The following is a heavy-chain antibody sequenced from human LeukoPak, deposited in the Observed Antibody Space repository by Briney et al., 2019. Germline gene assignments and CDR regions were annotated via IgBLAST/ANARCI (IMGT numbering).Heavy chain of an antibody. CDR1: GFTFSSYW. CDR2: IRQDGGKK. CDR3: ARYYYASAFDY. J-gene: IGHJ4*02. D-gene: IGHD3-10*01. V-gene: IGHV3-7*01. Sequence: GGSLRLSCTASGFTFSSYWMTWVRQTPEKGLEWVANIRQDGGKKDYVASVKGRFTISRDNAKNSLYLQMNSLRAEDTAVYYCARYYYASAFDYWGQGTLVTVSS.